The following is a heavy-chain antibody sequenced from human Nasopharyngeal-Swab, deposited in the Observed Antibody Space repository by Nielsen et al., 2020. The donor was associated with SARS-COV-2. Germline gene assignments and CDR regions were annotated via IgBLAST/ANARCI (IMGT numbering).Heavy chain of an antibody. J-gene: IGHJ4*02. CDR3: ARDSPWQELDY. Sequence: GESLKISCTASKFTFARYWMSWVRQAPGKGLEWVANIKQDGSEKYYVDSVRGRFTISRDNAKNSLSLQMHSLRAEDTAVYYCARDSPWQELDYWGQGTLVTVSS. V-gene: IGHV3-7*01. D-gene: IGHD1-1*01. CDR2: IKQDGSEK. CDR1: KFTFARYW.